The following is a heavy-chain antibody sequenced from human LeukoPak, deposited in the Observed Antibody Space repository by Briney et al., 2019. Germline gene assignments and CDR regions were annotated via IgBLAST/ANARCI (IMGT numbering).Heavy chain of an antibody. V-gene: IGHV4-4*02. J-gene: IGHJ4*02. CDR3: VKTAGRDGLAPPY. CDR2: IYHSGST. CDR1: GGSISSSNW. Sequence: SETLSLTCAVSGGSISSSNWWSWVRQPPGKGLEWIGEIYHSGSTNYNPSLKSRVTISIDKSKNQFSLKLNSVTAADTAVYYCVKTAGRDGLAPPYRGQGTLVTVSP. D-gene: IGHD6-13*01.